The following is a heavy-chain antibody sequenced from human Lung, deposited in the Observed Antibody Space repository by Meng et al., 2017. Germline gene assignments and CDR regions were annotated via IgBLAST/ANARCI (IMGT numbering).Heavy chain of an antibody. CDR2: TYYRSKWYS. Sequence: QVHVHKSSPGRVKPARTRPPPLAISRVTAPSKRAAWTGIRQSPSGGLEWLGRTYYRSKWYSDYATSVRSRITNNADTSNNPFSLQLNSLTPEDTAVNYWTGVGHKNWFDSWGQGTLVTVSS. CDR1: RVTAPSKRAA. J-gene: IGHJ5*01. CDR3: TGVGHKNWFDS. V-gene: IGHV6-1*01. D-gene: IGHD2-21*01.